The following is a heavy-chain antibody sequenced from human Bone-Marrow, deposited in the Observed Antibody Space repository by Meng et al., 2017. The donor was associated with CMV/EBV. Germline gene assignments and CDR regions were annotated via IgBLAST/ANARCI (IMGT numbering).Heavy chain of an antibody. CDR1: GFTFSDYY. V-gene: IGHV3-49*04. J-gene: IGHJ6*02. CDR2: IRSKAYGGTT. D-gene: IGHD3-3*01. CDR3: TRDQGDDFWSGYYFADV. Sequence: GESLKISCAASGFTFSDYYMSWVRQAPGKGLEWVGFIRSKAYGGTTEYAASVKGRFTISRDDSKSIAYLQMNSLKTEDTAVYYCTRDQGDDFWSGYYFADVWGQGTTVTVS.